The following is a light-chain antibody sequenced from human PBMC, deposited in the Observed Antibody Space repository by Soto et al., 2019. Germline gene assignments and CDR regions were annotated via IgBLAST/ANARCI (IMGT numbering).Light chain of an antibody. J-gene: IGLJ7*01. V-gene: IGLV2-23*02. CDR3: CSYAGTSTHTV. CDR2: EVS. CDR1: SSDVGSYKL. Sequence: QSALTQPVSVSGSPGQSITISCTGTSSDVGSYKLVSWYQQHPGKAPKLMISEVSKRPSGISDRFSGSKSGSTASLTISGLQAEDEAAYYCCSYAGTSTHTVFGGGTQLTVL.